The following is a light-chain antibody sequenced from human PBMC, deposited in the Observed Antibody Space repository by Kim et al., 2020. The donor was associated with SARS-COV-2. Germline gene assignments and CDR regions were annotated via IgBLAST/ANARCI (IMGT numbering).Light chain of an antibody. CDR3: QTWGTGIWV. CDR2: LNSDGSH. Sequence: QLVLTQSPSASASLGGSVKLTCTLSSGHSRNAIAWHQQQPEKGPRYLMRLNSDGSHNKGDGIPDRFSGSSSGAERYLTISSLQSEDEADYYCQTWGTGIWVFDGGTKLTVL. V-gene: IGLV4-69*01. J-gene: IGLJ3*02. CDR1: SGHSRNA.